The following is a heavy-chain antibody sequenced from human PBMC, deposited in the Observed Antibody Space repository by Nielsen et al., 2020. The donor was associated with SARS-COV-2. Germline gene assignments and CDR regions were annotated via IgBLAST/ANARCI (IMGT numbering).Heavy chain of an antibody. J-gene: IGHJ6*03. CDR3: ARDAKDPYYYYYMDV. Sequence: GESLKISCAASGFTFSSYGMHWVRQAPGKGLEWVAVISYDGSNKYYADSVKGRFTISRDNSKNTLYLQMNSLRAEDTAVYYCARDAKDPYYYYYMDVWGKGTTVTVSS. D-gene: IGHD2-15*01. CDR2: ISYDGSNK. V-gene: IGHV3-30*03. CDR1: GFTFSSYG.